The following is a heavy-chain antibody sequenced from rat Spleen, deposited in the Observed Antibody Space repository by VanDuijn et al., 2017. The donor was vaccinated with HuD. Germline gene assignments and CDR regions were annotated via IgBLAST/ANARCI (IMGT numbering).Heavy chain of an antibody. Sequence: EVQLVESDGGLVQPGRSLKLSCAASGFTFSDYYMAWVRQAPTKVLEWVATISSDGGRNFYRDSVKGRFTISRDNAKSSLYLQMDGLRSGDMATYYCARPGYNSSFDYWGQGVMVTVSS. CDR1: GFTFSDYY. D-gene: IGHD1-9*01. V-gene: IGHV5-29*01. J-gene: IGHJ2*01. CDR2: ISSDGGRN. CDR3: ARPGYNSSFDY.